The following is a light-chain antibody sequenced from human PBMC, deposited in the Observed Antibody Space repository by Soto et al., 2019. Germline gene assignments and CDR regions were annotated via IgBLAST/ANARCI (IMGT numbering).Light chain of an antibody. Sequence: DIQMTQSPASLSASVGDRVTITCRASQSISSYLNWYQQKPGKAPKLLIYAASSLQSGVPSRFSGSGSGTDFTLTISSLQPEDFAPYYCQQSYSTPPTFGQGTKVDSK. J-gene: IGKJ1*01. CDR3: QQSYSTPPT. CDR1: QSISSY. V-gene: IGKV1-39*01. CDR2: AAS.